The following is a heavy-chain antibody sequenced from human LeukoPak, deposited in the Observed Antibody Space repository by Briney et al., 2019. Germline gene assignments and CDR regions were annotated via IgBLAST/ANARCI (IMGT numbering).Heavy chain of an antibody. D-gene: IGHD1-1*01. CDR2: IKFDESQS. V-gene: IGHV3-7*04. CDR1: GFIFSSFW. CDR3: TRVTTNGYFDY. Sequence: GGSLRLSCAASGFIFSSFWMGWVRQAPGKGLEWVASIKFDESQSPHVDSVKGRFTISRDNAKNSLYLQMSSLRAEDTAVYFCTRVTTNGYFDYWGQGTLVTVSS. J-gene: IGHJ4*02.